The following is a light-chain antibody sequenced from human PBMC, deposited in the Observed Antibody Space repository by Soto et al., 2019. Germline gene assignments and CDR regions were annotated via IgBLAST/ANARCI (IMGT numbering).Light chain of an antibody. J-gene: IGLJ2*01. CDR2: LNSDGSH. Sequence: QSALTQSPSASASLGASVKLTCTLSSGHSRYAIAWHQQQPEKGPRYLMKLNSDGSHSKGDGIPDRFSGSSSGAERYLTISSLQSEDEADYYCQTWGTGTVVFGGGTKVTVL. CDR1: SGHSRYA. CDR3: QTWGTGTVV. V-gene: IGLV4-69*01.